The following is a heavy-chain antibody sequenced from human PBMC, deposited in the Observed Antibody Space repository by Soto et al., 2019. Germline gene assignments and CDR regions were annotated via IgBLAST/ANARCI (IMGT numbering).Heavy chain of an antibody. CDR3: AREATYYDILTGYYWYYYFDY. J-gene: IGHJ4*02. Sequence: GGSLRLSCAVSGFTFSSDWMHWVRQAPGKGLVWVSRINSDGSSTSYAQKFQGRVTMTRDTSTSTVYMELSSLRSEDTAVYYCAREATYYDILTGYYWYYYFDYWGQGTLVTVSS. CDR1: GFTFSSDW. D-gene: IGHD3-9*01. CDR2: INSDGSST. V-gene: IGHV3-74*01.